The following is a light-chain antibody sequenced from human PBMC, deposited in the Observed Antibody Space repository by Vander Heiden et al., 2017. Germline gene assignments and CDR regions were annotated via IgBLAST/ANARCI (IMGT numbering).Light chain of an antibody. CDR1: QGIRND. V-gene: IGKV1-17*01. CDR2: ASF. J-gene: IGKJ2*01. CDR3: LQHNSYPYT. Sequence: DIQMPQSPSSLSASVGDRVTITCRASQGIRNDLAWYQQKPGKAPKRLIYASFTLQSGVPSRFSGSASGTEFTLTISSLQPEDFATYYCLQHNSYPYTFGQGTKLEIK.